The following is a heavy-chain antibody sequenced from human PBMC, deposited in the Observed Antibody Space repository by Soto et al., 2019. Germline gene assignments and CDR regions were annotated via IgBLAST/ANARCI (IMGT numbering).Heavy chain of an antibody. V-gene: IGHV4-34*01. D-gene: IGHD3-3*01. Sequence: SETLSLTCAVYGGSFSGYYWSWISQPPGKGLEWIGEINHSGSTNYNPSLKSRVTISVDTSKNQFSLKLSSVTAADTAVYYCARGPRITIFGVVIIRDYNWFDPWGQGTLVTVSS. CDR1: GGSFSGYY. CDR3: ARGPRITIFGVVIIRDYNWFDP. J-gene: IGHJ5*02. CDR2: INHSGST.